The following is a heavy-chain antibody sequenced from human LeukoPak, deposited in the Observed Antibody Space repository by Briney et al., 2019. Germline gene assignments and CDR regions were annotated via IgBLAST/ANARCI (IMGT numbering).Heavy chain of an antibody. J-gene: IGHJ4*02. Sequence: PSETLSLTCTVSGGSIGSYYWSWIRQPPGKGLEWIGYIYYSGSTNYNPSLKSRVTISVDTSKNQFSLKLSSVTAADTAVYYCAREPPGYCSGGSCYSNYFDYWGQGTLVTVSS. CDR3: AREPPGYCSGGSCYSNYFDY. CDR1: GGSIGSYY. V-gene: IGHV4-59*01. CDR2: IYYSGST. D-gene: IGHD2-15*01.